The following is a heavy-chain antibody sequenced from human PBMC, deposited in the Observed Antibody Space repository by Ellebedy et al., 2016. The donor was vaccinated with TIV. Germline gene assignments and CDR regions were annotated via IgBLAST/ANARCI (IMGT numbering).Heavy chain of an antibody. CDR1: GDSLNGAIYY. D-gene: IGHD3-3*01. Sequence: SETLSLTCTVSGDSLNGAIYYWAWIRQTPSKGLEWIGYIHDSGDTHYNPSLKTRVTISVDTSKNQFSLKLRSATAADTALYYCARGVFDSWIGNLVLDWFDSWGQGTLVTVSA. CDR3: ARGVFDSWIGNLVLDWFDS. J-gene: IGHJ5*01. V-gene: IGHV4-31*03. CDR2: IHDSGDT.